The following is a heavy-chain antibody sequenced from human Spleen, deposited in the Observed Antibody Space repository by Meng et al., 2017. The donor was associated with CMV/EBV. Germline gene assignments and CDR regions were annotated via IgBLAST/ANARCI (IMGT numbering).Heavy chain of an antibody. CDR2: ISSSGSTI. V-gene: IGHV3-48*03. D-gene: IGHD3-10*01. Sequence: SCAASGFTFSSYEMNWVRQAPGKGLEWVSYISSSGSTIYYADSVKGRFTISRDNAKNSLYLQMNSLRAEDTAVYYCARDYGSGSYYIDYYYYGMDVWGQGTTVTVSS. CDR1: GFTFSSYE. J-gene: IGHJ6*02. CDR3: ARDYGSGSYYIDYYYYGMDV.